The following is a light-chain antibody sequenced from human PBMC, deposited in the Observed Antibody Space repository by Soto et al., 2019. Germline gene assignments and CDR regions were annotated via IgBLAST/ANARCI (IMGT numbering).Light chain of an antibody. J-gene: IGKJ1*01. CDR2: DAS. V-gene: IGKV1-5*01. CDR3: QEDNNYSRT. Sequence: IPLTPSPSTLSASVGDVVTITCRASQSISNWLAWYQQKPGKAPKLLMYDASSLERGVPSRFSGSGSGTEFTLTICSLQPDDFAIYYCQEDNNYSRTFGQGTKVDVK. CDR1: QSISNW.